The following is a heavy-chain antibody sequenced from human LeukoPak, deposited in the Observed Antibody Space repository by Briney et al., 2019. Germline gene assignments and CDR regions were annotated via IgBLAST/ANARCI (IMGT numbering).Heavy chain of an antibody. CDR3: ARGNKLLSEYYYYYMDV. CDR2: TYYRSKWYN. J-gene: IGHJ6*03. CDR1: GDSVSSNSVA. Sequence: SQTLSLTCAISGDSVSSNSVAWNWIRQSPSRGLEWLGRTYYRSKWYNDYAVSVKSRITINPDTSKNQFSLQLNSVTPEDTAVYYCARGNKLLSEYYYYYMDVWGKGTTVTVSS. D-gene: IGHD2/OR15-2a*01. V-gene: IGHV6-1*01.